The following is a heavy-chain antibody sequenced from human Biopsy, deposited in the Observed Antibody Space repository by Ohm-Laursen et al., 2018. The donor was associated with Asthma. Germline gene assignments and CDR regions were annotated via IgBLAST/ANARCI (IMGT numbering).Heavy chain of an antibody. D-gene: IGHD6-13*01. CDR1: SGSGGYMRSGNYY. V-gene: IGHV4-39*01. J-gene: IGHJ6*02. CDR3: VRGSSSWHHGPFHYYYGLDV. Sequence: SGTLSLTCSLSSGSGGYMRSGNYYWGWIRQPPGKGLEWIGSIYYSGTTYYNPALEGRVTVSADTSKNQFSLKLTSVTAADTAVYYCVRGSSSWHHGPFHYYYGLDVWGQGTTATVSS. CDR2: IYYSGTT.